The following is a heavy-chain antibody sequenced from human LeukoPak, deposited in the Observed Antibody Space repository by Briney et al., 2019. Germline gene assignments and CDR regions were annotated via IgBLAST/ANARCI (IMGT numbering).Heavy chain of an antibody. CDR1: GFTFSSYA. CDR2: ISYDGSNK. CDR3: ARDYTLDY. D-gene: IGHD4-4*01. Sequence: GGSRRLSCAASGFTFSSYAMHWVRQAPGKGLEWVAVISYDGSNKYYADSVKGRFTISRDNSKNTLYLQMNSLRAEDTAVYYCARDYTLDYWGQGTLVTVSS. V-gene: IGHV3-30-3*01. J-gene: IGHJ4*02.